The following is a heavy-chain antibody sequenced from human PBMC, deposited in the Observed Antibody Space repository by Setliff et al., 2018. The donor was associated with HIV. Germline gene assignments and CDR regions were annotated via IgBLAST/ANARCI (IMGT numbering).Heavy chain of an antibody. J-gene: IGHJ4*02. V-gene: IGHV4-34*01. CDR2: INHSGST. D-gene: IGHD6-13*01. Sequence: SETLSLTCAVYGGSFSGYYWSWIRQPPGKGLEWIGEINHSGSTNYNPSLKSRVTISVDTSKNQFSLKLSSVTAADTAVYYCARSVSSSWYDYWGQGTLVTVSS. CDR1: GGSFSGYY. CDR3: ARSVSSSWYDY.